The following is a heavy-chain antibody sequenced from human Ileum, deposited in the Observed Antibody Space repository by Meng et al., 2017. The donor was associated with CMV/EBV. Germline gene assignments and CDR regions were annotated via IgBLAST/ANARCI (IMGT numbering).Heavy chain of an antibody. CDR3: ARGNNHAFDI. CDR2: TYYGSGWFT. V-gene: IGHV6-1*01. D-gene: IGHD1/OR15-1a*01. J-gene: IGHJ3*02. CDR1: GDSVSRRDSG. Sequence: SETLSLTCAVSGDSVSRRDSGWNWIRQSPSRGLEWLGWTYYGSGWFTNYAVSVKSRIAINADISKNEFSLHLRFVTPEDTAVYYCARGNNHAFDIWGQGTRVTVSS.